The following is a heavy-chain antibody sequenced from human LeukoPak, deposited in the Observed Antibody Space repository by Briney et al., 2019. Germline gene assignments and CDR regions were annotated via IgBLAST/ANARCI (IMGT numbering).Heavy chain of an antibody. CDR1: GDSISGYY. D-gene: IGHD1-14*01. Sequence: SETLSLTCTVSGDSISGYYWSWIRQPAGKGLEWIGRIYTSGSTNYNPSLKSRVTISVDTSKNQFSLKLSSVTAADTAVYYCARVMNPYYYMDVWGKGTTVTISS. V-gene: IGHV4-4*07. CDR2: IYTSGST. J-gene: IGHJ6*03. CDR3: ARVMNPYYYMDV.